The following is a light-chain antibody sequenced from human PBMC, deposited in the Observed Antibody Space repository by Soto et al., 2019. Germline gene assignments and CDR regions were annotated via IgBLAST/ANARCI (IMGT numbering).Light chain of an antibody. CDR2: GAS. V-gene: IGKV3-15*01. J-gene: IGKJ1*01. CDR1: QSVSSN. Sequence: EFVLTQSPSTLSVSPGERATLSCRASQSVSSNLAWYQQKPGQAPRLLISGASTRATDIPARFSGSGSGTEFTLTISSLQSEDFAVYFCQQYNNWPSVTFGQGTKVDIK. CDR3: QQYNNWPSVT.